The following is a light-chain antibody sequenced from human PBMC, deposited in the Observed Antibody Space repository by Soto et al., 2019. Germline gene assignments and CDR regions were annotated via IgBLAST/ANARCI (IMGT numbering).Light chain of an antibody. CDR2: VAS. Sequence: EIVMTQSPATLSVSPGERATLSCRASQSVSSNLAWYQQKPGQAPSLLIYVASTRATGIPVRFSGSGSGTEFTLTISSLQSEDFAVYYCQQYNTWPPLTFGGGTKVEIK. CDR1: QSVSSN. J-gene: IGKJ4*01. V-gene: IGKV3-15*01. CDR3: QQYNTWPPLT.